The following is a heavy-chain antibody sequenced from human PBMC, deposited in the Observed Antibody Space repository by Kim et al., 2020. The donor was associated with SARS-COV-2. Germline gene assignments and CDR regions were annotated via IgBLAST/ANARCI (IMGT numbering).Heavy chain of an antibody. CDR1: GGSISSYY. V-gene: IGHV4-59*13. CDR3: ARQNNILTGYYRRGRYFDL. D-gene: IGHD3-9*01. J-gene: IGHJ2*01. Sequence: SETLSLTCTVSGGSISSYYWSWIRQPPGKGLEWIGYIYYSGSTNYNPSLKSRVTISVDTSKNQFSLKLSSVTAADTAVYYCARQNNILTGYYRRGRYFDLWGRGTLVTVSS. CDR2: IYYSGST.